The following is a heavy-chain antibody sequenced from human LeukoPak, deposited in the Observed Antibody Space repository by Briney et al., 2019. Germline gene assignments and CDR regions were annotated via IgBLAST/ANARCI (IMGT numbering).Heavy chain of an antibody. Sequence: GASVKVSCKASGYTFTSYGISWVRQAPGQGLEWMGWISAYNGNTNYAQKLQGRVTMTTDTSTSTAYMELRSLRSDDTAVYYCARVYYGSGSYYVAYSGMDVWGKGTTVTVSS. CDR3: ARVYYGSGSYYVAYSGMDV. V-gene: IGHV1-18*04. CDR1: GYTFTSYG. D-gene: IGHD3-10*01. CDR2: ISAYNGNT. J-gene: IGHJ6*04.